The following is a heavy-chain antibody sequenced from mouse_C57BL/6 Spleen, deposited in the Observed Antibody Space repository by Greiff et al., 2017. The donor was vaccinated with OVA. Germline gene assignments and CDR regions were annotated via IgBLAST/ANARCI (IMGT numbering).Heavy chain of an antibody. CDR2: IYPGDGDT. V-gene: IGHV1-80*01. Sequence: QVQLQQSGAELVKPGASVKISCKASGYAFSSYWMNWVKQRPGKGLEWIGQIYPGDGDTNYNGKFKGKATLTADKSSSTAYMQLSSLTSEDSAVYFCARGDLGYGSSHAYFDVWGTGTTVTVSS. CDR3: ARGDLGYGSSHAYFDV. CDR1: GYAFSSYW. J-gene: IGHJ1*03. D-gene: IGHD1-1*01.